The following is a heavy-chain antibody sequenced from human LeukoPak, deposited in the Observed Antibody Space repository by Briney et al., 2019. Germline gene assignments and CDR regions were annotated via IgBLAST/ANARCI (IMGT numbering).Heavy chain of an antibody. V-gene: IGHV4-59*12. CDR1: GASITTYY. D-gene: IGHD3-10*01. CDR3: ARDHYGSGSYKAYFDY. J-gene: IGHJ4*01. CDR2: VYSSGAT. Sequence: SETLSLTCTVSGASITTYYWTWIRQPPGKGLEWIGRVYSSGATKYNPSLKSRVTISADTSKNQFSLKLPSVTAADTAVYYCARDHYGSGSYKAYFDYWGHGIQVTVSS.